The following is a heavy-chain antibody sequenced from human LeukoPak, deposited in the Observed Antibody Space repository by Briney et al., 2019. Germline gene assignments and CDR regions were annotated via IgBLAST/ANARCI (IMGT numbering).Heavy chain of an antibody. Sequence: PSQTLSPTCAVSGGSISSGGYSWSWIRQPPGKGLEWIGYIYHSGSTYYNPSLKSRVTISVDRSKNQFSLKLSSVTAADTAVYYCASEHYGDYSLLDWGQGTLVTVSS. CDR1: GGSISSGGYS. CDR2: IYHSGST. V-gene: IGHV4-30-2*01. J-gene: IGHJ4*02. CDR3: ASEHYGDYSLLD. D-gene: IGHD4-17*01.